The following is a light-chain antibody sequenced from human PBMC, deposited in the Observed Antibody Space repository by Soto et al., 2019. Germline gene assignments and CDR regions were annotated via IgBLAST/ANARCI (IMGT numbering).Light chain of an antibody. CDR1: QSISSW. J-gene: IGKJ2*01. CDR3: QQYNFYSNS. V-gene: IGKV1-5*01. Sequence: DIQMTQSPSTLSVSVGDRVTITCRASQSISSWLAWYQQKPGRAPKLLIFDASNLESGVPSRFSGSGSWTEFTLTIISLQPDDFATYSSQQYNFYSNSFGQGTKLEIK. CDR2: DAS.